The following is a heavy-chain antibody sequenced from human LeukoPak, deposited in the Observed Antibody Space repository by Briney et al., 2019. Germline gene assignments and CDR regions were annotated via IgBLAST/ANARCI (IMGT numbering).Heavy chain of an antibody. V-gene: IGHV4-59*08. CDR3: ARHGGSGSFDY. J-gene: IGHJ4*02. D-gene: IGHD3-3*01. Sequence: GSLRLSCSASGFTFSAYAMHWVRQAPGKGLEWIGYSSYSGNTTPHPSLKSRVTISVDTSKNQFSLRLGSVTAADTAVYYCARHGGSGSFDYWGQGTLVTVSS. CDR2: SSYSGNT. CDR1: GFTFSAYA.